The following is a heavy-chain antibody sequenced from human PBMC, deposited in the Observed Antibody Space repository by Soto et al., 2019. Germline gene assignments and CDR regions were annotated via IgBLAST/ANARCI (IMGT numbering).Heavy chain of an antibody. J-gene: IGHJ6*02. V-gene: IGHV3-23*01. CDR1: GFTFIGYA. D-gene: IGHD2-21*02. CDR2: ISGSGGST. CDR3: AKDRYTDYVTCGGDCHRPDGYVMDG. Sequence: XVSLRLSCAASGFTFIGYAMNWVRQAPGKGLEWVSAISGSGGSTYYADSVKGRFTISRDNSKNTLYLQMNSLRAEDTAVYYCAKDRYTDYVTCGGDCHRPDGYVMDGWGQGTTVTVSS.